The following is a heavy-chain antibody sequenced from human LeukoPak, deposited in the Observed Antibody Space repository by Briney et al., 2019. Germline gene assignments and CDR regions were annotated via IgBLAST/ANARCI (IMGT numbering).Heavy chain of an antibody. CDR1: GVSIASRNW. Sequence: SETLSLTCTVSGVSIASRNWWGWVRQPPGKGLEWIGEIYHSDNPTYNQSLKSRVTISVDKSKNQFSLNLRSVTAADTAIYYCAVSGGDYKVDYWGQGTLVTVSS. CDR2: IYHSDNP. V-gene: IGHV4-4*02. D-gene: IGHD2-21*01. J-gene: IGHJ4*02. CDR3: AVSGGDYKVDY.